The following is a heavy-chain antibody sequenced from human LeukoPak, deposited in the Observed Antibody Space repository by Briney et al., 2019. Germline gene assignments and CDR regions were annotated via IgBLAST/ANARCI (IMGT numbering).Heavy chain of an antibody. CDR2: IYTSGST. CDR3: ARATSSYFYYMDV. Sequence: SETLSLTCTVSGGSISSGSYYWSWFRQPAGKGLEWIGRIYTSGSTYYNPSLKSRVTISADTSKNQFSLNVSSVTAADTAVYYCARATSSYFYYMDVWGKGTTVTTSS. J-gene: IGHJ6*03. CDR1: GGSISSGSYY. D-gene: IGHD5-12*01. V-gene: IGHV4-61*02.